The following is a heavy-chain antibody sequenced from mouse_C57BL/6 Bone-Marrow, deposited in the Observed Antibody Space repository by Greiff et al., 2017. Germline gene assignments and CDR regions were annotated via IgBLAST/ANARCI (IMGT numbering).Heavy chain of an antibody. CDR2: IYPGSGST. D-gene: IGHD1-1*01. V-gene: IGHV1-55*01. J-gene: IGHJ4*01. Sequence: QVQLQQPGAELVKPGASVKMSCKASGYTFTSYWITWVKQRPGQGLEWIGDIYPGSGSTNYNEKFKSKATLTVDTSSSTAYMQLSSLTSEDSAVYYGARENLFITTVGYAMDYWGQGTSVTVSS. CDR3: ARENLFITTVGYAMDY. CDR1: GYTFTSYW.